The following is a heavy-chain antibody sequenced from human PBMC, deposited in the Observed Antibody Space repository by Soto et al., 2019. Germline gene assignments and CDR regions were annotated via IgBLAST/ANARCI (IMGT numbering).Heavy chain of an antibody. V-gene: IGHV1-58*01. J-gene: IGHJ6*02. CDR3: AATLYSGSPGGDYYYYGMDV. CDR1: GFTFTSSA. Sequence: SVKVSCKASGFTFTSSAVQWVRQARGQRLEWIGWIVVGSGNTNYAQKFQERVTITRDMSTSTAYMELSSLRSEDTAVYYCAATLYSGSPGGDYYYYGMDVWGQGTTVTVSS. CDR2: IVVGSGNT. D-gene: IGHD1-26*01.